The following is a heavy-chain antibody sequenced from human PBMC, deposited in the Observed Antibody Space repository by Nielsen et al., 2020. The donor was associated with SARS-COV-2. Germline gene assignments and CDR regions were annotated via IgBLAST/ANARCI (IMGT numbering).Heavy chain of an antibody. J-gene: IGHJ6*02. CDR1: GFTFSSYW. CDR2: IKQDGSEK. D-gene: IGHD3-3*01. CDR3: ARDRVNLIFGVVDSDYGMDV. V-gene: IGHV3-7*01. Sequence: GESLKISRAASGFTFSSYWMSWVRQAPGKGLEWVANIKQDGSEKYYVDSVKGRFTISRDNAKNSLYLQMNSLRAEDTAVYYCARDRVNLIFGVVDSDYGMDVWGQGTTVTVSS.